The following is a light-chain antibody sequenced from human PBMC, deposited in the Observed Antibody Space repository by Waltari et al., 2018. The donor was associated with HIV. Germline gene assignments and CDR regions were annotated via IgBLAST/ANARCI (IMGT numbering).Light chain of an antibody. J-gene: IGLJ2*01. CDR1: KLGGEY. Sequence: SFELTQPPSVSVSPGQTASITCSGDKLGGEYACWYQQKPGQSPVMVIYQNTKRPSGITERFSGSSSGNTATLTISGTQAMDEADYYCQAWDGNTAVFGGGTKLTVL. CDR3: QAWDGNTAV. V-gene: IGLV3-1*01. CDR2: QNT.